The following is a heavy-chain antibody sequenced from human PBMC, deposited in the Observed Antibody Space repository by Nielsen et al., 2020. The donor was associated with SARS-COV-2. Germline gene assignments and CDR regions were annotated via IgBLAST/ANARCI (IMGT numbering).Heavy chain of an antibody. J-gene: IGHJ3*01. CDR2: ISSDGSST. V-gene: IGHV3-64D*06. CDR3: VKAGYCSGTNCYHAFDV. Sequence: GGSLRLSCAASGFTFSSYGMHWVRQAPGKGLEYVSTISSDGSSTYYADSVKGRFTISRDNSKYTLYLQMSSLRAEDTAVYYCVKAGYCSGTNCYHAFDVWGQGTMVTVSS. D-gene: IGHD2-2*01. CDR1: GFTFSSYG.